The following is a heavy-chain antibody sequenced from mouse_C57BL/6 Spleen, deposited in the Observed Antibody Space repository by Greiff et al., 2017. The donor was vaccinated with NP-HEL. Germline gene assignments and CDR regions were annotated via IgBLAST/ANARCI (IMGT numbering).Heavy chain of an antibody. CDR1: GYSITSGYY. J-gene: IGHJ3*01. V-gene: IGHV3-6*01. CDR3: ATYDYDGFAY. D-gene: IGHD2-4*01. Sequence: EVKLVESGPGLVKPSQSLSLTCSVTGYSITSGYYWNWIRQLPGNKLEWMGYISYDGSNNYIPSLKNRISITRDTSKNQFFLKLNSVTTEDTATYYCATYDYDGFAYWGQGTLVTVSA. CDR2: ISYDGSN.